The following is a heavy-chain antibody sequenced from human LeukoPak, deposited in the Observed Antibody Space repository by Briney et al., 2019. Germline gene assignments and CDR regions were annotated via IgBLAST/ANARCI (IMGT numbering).Heavy chain of an antibody. Sequence: GASVKVSCKASGGTFSSYTISWVRQAPGQGLEWMGWISAYNGNTNYAQKPQGRVTMTTDTSTSTAYMELRSLRSDDTAVYYCARDLSAIAVAGDDAFDIWGQGTMVTVSS. J-gene: IGHJ3*02. CDR1: GGTFSSYT. V-gene: IGHV1-18*01. CDR2: ISAYNGNT. CDR3: ARDLSAIAVAGDDAFDI. D-gene: IGHD6-19*01.